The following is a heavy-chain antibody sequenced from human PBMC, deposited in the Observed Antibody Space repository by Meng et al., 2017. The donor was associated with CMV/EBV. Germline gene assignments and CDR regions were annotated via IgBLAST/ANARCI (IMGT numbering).Heavy chain of an antibody. D-gene: IGHD1-26*01. CDR3: ARDQGVGATRTWLAGQDY. CDR1: GGTFSSYA. J-gene: IGHJ4*02. V-gene: IGHV1-69*05. CDR2: IIPIFGTA. Sequence: SVKVSCKASGGTFSSYAISWVRQAPGQGLEWMGGIIPIFGTANYAQKFQGRVTITTDESTSTAYMELSSLRSEDTAVYYCARDQGVGATRTWLAGQDYWGQGTLVTVSS.